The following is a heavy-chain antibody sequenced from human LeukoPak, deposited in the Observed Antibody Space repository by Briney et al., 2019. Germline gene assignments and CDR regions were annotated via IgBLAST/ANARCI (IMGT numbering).Heavy chain of an antibody. Sequence: PSGSLRLSCAASGFTFSSYWMSCVRQAPGKGLEWVANIKEDGSEKYSVDSVKRRFTISRDNANNSLYLQMTSLRAEETAVYYCVRKSTMLRGVIDYWGQGTLVTVSS. CDR1: GFTFSSYW. CDR2: IKEDGSEK. V-gene: IGHV3-7*01. J-gene: IGHJ4*02. D-gene: IGHD3-10*01. CDR3: VRKSTMLRGVIDY.